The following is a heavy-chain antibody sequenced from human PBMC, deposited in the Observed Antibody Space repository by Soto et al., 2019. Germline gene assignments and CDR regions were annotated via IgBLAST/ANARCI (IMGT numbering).Heavy chain of an antibody. CDR1: GGSIIRGDYY. CDR3: ARLYYYGSGSFY. D-gene: IGHD3-10*01. Sequence: SEALSLTCTVSGGSIIRGDYYWSLIRQPPGKGLEWIGYIYYSGSTNYNPSLKSRVTISVDTSKNHFSLKLRSVTAADTAVYYCARLYYYGSGSFYWGQGTLVTVSS. CDR2: IYYSGST. J-gene: IGHJ4*02. V-gene: IGHV4-61*03.